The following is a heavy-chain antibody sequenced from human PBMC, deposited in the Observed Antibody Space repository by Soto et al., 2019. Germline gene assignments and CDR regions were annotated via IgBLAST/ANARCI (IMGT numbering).Heavy chain of an antibody. CDR1: GDTVSSKNAA. V-gene: IGHV6-1*01. D-gene: IGHD6-19*01. J-gene: IGHJ3*01. Sequence: QVQLQQSGPGLLKPSQTLSLTCAISGDTVSSKNAAWNWIRQSPSRGLEWLGRTFYRSKWYNDYAVSVNSRITIPSDIAKNQFSLPLNSVTPADAAVYYCTRGIRDYSRGRKIDAFDLWGQGTLVSVSS. CDR3: TRGIRDYSRGRKIDAFDL. CDR2: TFYRSKWYN.